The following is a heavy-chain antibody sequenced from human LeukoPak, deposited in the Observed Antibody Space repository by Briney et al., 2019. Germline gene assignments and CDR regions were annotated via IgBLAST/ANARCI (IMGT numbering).Heavy chain of an antibody. Sequence: PGGSLRLSCAASGFTFSSYWMHWVRQAPGKGLVWVSRINSDGSSTSYADSVKGRFTISRDNAKNTLYLQMNSLRAEDTAVYYCARDMNSGSSPPGVDYWGQGTLVTVSS. CDR3: ARDMNSGSSPPGVDY. D-gene: IGHD6-13*01. CDR1: GFTFSSYW. V-gene: IGHV3-74*01. CDR2: INSDGSST. J-gene: IGHJ4*02.